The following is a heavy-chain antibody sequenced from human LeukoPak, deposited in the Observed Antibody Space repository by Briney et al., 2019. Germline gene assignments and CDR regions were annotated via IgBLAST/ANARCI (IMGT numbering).Heavy chain of an antibody. V-gene: IGHV5-51*01. CDR2: IYPGDSDT. CDR1: GDSFTTYW. D-gene: IGHD2-2*01. CDR3: ASPPTRECSSISCPLSY. Sequence: PGESLKISCKGSGDSFTTYWIAWVRQMPGKGLEWMGIIYPGDSDTRYSPSFQGQVTISVDKSVSAAYLQWSSLKASDTAMYYCASPPTRECSSISCPLSYWGQGTLVTVSS. J-gene: IGHJ4*02.